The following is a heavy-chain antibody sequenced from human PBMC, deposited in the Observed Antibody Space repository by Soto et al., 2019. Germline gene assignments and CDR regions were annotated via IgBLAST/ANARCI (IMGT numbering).Heavy chain of an antibody. CDR3: ARVPNDRVDSGYDPDTDIQQSSYAPVA. CDR1: GGGFSSYA. D-gene: IGHD5-12*01. V-gene: IGHV1-69*19. J-gene: IGHJ5*01. Sequence: SVKGSWKGAGGGFSSYAIIWVRQAPGQGLEWMGFRIPICGTSNYAESFQCRVTITSDESTSTAYMDLSSPSSEVTAVYYCARVPNDRVDSGYDPDTDIQQSSYAPVAWG. CDR2: RIPICGTS.